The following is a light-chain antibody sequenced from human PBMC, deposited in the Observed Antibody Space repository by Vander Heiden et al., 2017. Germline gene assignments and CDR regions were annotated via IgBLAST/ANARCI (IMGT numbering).Light chain of an antibody. CDR3: QQYYSYPPT. V-gene: IGKV1-8*01. CDR2: AAS. J-gene: IGKJ1*01. Sequence: AIRITQSPSSLSASTGDRVTITCRASQGISSYLAWYQQKPGKAPKLLIYAASTLQSGVPSRFSSSGSGTDFTLTISCLQSEDFATYYCQQYYSYPPTFGQGTKVEIK. CDR1: QGISSY.